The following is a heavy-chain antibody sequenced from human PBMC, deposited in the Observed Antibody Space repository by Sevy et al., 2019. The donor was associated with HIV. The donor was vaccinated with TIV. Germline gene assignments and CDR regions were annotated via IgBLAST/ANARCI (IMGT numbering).Heavy chain of an antibody. CDR1: GFTFSTYA. Sequence: RLSCAASGFTFSTYAMNWVRQAPGKGLEWVSSISNNGATTYYTDSVKDRFTISRDNSKNTLYYQMNSLRAEDTAVYYCASQLGIGAFDIWGQGTMVTVSS. V-gene: IGHV3-23*01. CDR3: ASQLGIGAFDI. J-gene: IGHJ3*02. D-gene: IGHD7-27*01. CDR2: ISNNGATT.